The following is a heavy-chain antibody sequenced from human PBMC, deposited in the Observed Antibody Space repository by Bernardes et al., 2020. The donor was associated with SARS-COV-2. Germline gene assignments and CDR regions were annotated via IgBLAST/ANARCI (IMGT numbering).Heavy chain of an antibody. Sequence: GSLRLSCGASGLRFSDYAMGWVRQAPGKGLEYVSRVTTSGDSAFYADSVKGRFTISRDNSRNMLYLQMTGLRVEDTAVYYCARGHGDYFDYWGQGTLVTVSS. CDR2: VTTSGDSA. CDR3: ARGHGDYFDY. CDR1: GLRFSDYA. V-gene: IGHV3-23*01. D-gene: IGHD4-17*01. J-gene: IGHJ4*02.